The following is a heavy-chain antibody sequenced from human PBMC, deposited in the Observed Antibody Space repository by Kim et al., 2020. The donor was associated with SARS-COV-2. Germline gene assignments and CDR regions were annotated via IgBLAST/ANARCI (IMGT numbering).Heavy chain of an antibody. D-gene: IGHD3-22*01. Sequence: SETLSLTCTVSGGSISSSTYYWGWIHQPPGKGLEWIGSIYYSGSTYYNPSLKSRVTISVDTSKNQFSLKLSSVTAADTAVYYCARPGSDPASTHYYDSSYAFDIWGQGTMVTVSS. CDR3: ARPGSDPASTHYYDSSYAFDI. CDR2: IYYSGST. V-gene: IGHV4-39*01. CDR1: GGSISSSTYY. J-gene: IGHJ3*02.